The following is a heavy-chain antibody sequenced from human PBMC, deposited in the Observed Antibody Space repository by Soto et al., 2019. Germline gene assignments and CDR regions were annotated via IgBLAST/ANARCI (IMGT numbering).Heavy chain of an antibody. CDR3: ARIRSSGLTVY. CDR1: GGSISSHY. V-gene: IGHV4-59*11. Sequence: SETLSLTCTVSGGSISSHYWSWIRQSPGKGLEWIGYIYYSGSTNYNPSLKSRVTISVDTSKTQFSLNLSSVTAADTAVYYCARIRSSGLTVYWGQGTQVNVSS. CDR2: IYYSGST. J-gene: IGHJ4*02. D-gene: IGHD6-19*01.